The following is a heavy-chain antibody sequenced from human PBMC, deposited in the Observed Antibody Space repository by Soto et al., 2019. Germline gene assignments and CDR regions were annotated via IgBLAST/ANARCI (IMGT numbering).Heavy chain of an antibody. CDR2: IYYSGST. Sequence: SETLSLTCTVSGGSISSYYWSWIRQPPGKGLEWIGYIYYSGSTNYNPSLKSRVTISVDTSKNQFSLKLSSVTAADTAVYYCARGGDQLLFDYWGQGTLVTVSS. V-gene: IGHV4-59*01. D-gene: IGHD2-2*01. CDR1: GGSISSYY. CDR3: ARGGDQLLFDY. J-gene: IGHJ4*02.